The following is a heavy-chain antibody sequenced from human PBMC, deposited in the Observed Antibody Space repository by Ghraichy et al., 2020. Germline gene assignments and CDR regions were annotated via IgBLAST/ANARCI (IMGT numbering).Heavy chain of an antibody. J-gene: IGHJ3*02. CDR1: GGSFSGYY. CDR2: INHSGST. Sequence: SETLSLTCAVYGGSFSGYYWSWIRQPPGKGLEWIGEINHSGSTNYNPSLKSRVTISVDTSKNHFSLKLSSLTAADTAVFYCARVWYYYGSGTIDAFDIWGQGTMVTVSS. V-gene: IGHV4-34*01. D-gene: IGHD3-10*01. CDR3: ARVWYYYGSGTIDAFDI.